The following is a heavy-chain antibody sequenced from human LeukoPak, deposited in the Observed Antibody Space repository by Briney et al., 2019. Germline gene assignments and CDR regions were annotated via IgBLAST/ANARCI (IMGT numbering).Heavy chain of an antibody. V-gene: IGHV1-18*01. Sequence: ASVKVSCKASGYTFTNSGINWVRQAPGQGLEWMGWISAYSGTTNYAQKFQGRVTMTTDTSTSTAYMELSSLRSEDTAVYYCARRWRAARTSFDYWGQGTLVTVSS. CDR2: ISAYSGTT. J-gene: IGHJ4*02. CDR1: GYTFTNSG. D-gene: IGHD4-23*01. CDR3: ARRWRAARTSFDY.